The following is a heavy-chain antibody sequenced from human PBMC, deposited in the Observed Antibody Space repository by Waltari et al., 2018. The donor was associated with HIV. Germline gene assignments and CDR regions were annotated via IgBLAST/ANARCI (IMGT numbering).Heavy chain of an antibody. D-gene: IGHD1-26*01. J-gene: IGHJ4*02. CDR1: GYTFTDYY. V-gene: IGHV1-2*02. CDR3: ARVASGSYHSPSVY. CDR2: INPNSGGR. Sequence: QVQLVQSGAEVKKPGASVKVSCKASGYTFTDYYMHWVRQAPGQGLEWKGWINPNSGGRNYAQKLQGRVTVTGDTSISTAYMELSRLSSDDTAVYFCARVASGSYHSPSVYWGQGTLVTVSS.